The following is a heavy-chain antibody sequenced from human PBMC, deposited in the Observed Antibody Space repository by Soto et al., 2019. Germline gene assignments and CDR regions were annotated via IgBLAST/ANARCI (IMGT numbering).Heavy chain of an antibody. CDR2: IYSGGST. J-gene: IGHJ4*02. D-gene: IGHD3-22*01. CDR1: GFTFKNHA. Sequence: GGSLRLSCAASGFTFKNHAMSWVRQAPGKRLEWISVIYSGGSTYYADSVKGRFTISRDNSENTLYLQMNSLRAEDTAVYYCARYDYPYYDDSSSYHFDYWGQGALVTVSS. V-gene: IGHV3-53*01. CDR3: ARYDYPYYDDSSSYHFDY.